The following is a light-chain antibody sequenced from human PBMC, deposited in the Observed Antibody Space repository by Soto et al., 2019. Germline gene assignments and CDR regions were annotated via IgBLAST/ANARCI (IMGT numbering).Light chain of an antibody. V-gene: IGKV3-20*01. CDR2: GTS. CDR1: QSVSSSS. J-gene: IGKJ1*01. CDR3: QQCGNSPPWT. Sequence: EVVLTQSPGTLSLSPGERATLSCRASQSVSSSSLAWYQQKPGQPPRLLIYGTSNRAAGIPDRISGSGSGTDFILTISSLEPEDFAVYYFQQCGNSPPWTFGQGTKVEF.